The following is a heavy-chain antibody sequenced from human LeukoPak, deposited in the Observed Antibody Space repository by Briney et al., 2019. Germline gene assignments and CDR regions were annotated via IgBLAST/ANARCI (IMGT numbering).Heavy chain of an antibody. CDR3: ARKGYSSSWYCDY. CDR2: IKQDGSEK. Sequence: GGSLRLSCAASGLTFSSYWMSWVRQAPGKGLEWVANIKQDGSEKYYVDSVKGRFTISRDNAKNSLYLQMNSLRAEDTAVYYCARKGYSSSWYCDYWGQGTLVTVSS. CDR1: GLTFSSYW. J-gene: IGHJ4*02. V-gene: IGHV3-7*01. D-gene: IGHD6-13*01.